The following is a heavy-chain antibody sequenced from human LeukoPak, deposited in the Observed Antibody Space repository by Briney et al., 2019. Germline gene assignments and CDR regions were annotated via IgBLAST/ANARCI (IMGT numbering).Heavy chain of an antibody. Sequence: PGGSLRLSCAASGFTFNDYGLSWVRQAPGKGLEWVSGIYWNGGNTGYADSVKGRFTISRDNSKNTLYLQMNSLRAEDTAVYYCAKWEVPQNYFDYWGQGTLVTVSS. CDR1: GFTFNDYG. D-gene: IGHD1-26*01. J-gene: IGHJ4*02. CDR3: AKWEVPQNYFDY. V-gene: IGHV3-20*04. CDR2: IYWNGGNT.